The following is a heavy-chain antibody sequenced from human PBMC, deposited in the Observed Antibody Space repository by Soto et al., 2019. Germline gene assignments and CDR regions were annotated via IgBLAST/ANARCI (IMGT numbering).Heavy chain of an antibody. CDR3: IWQQDFYYGKAV. J-gene: IGHJ6*02. CDR2: MKSYRGGGTT. V-gene: IGHV3-15*07. CDR1: GFSFSPAW. D-gene: IGHD6-13*01. Sequence: EVQLVESGGGLVTPGGSLRLSCTGTGFSFSPAWMNWVRQAPGKGLEWVGRMKSYRGGGTTDYAATVQGRFTISRDDSKNTLYLQMTSLNFEDPPLYFCIWQQDFYYGKAVWGQGTTVTVSS.